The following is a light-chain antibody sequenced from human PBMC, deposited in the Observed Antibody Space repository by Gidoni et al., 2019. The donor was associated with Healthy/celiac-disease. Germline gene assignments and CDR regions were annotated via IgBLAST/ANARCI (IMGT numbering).Light chain of an antibody. V-gene: IGLV1-44*01. Sequence: SVLTQPPSASGSPGQRVTISCSGSSSNIGSNTVNWYQQLPGTAPKRLIYSNNQRPSGVPDRFSGCKSGTSASLAISGLQAEDEADYYCAAWDDSLNAWVFGGGTKLTVL. CDR3: AAWDDSLNAWV. CDR1: SSNIGSNT. J-gene: IGLJ3*02. CDR2: SNN.